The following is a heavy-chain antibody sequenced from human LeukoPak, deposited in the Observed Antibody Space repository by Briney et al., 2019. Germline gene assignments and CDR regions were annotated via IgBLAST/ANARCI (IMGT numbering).Heavy chain of an antibody. CDR2: MNPNSGNT. CDR1: GYTFTSYD. D-gene: IGHD4-17*01. CDR3: AVYGDYDAFDI. Sequence: VSVKVSCKASGYTFTSYDINWVRQATGQGLEWMGWMNPNSGNTGYAQKFQGRVTITRNTSISTAYMELSSLRSEDTAVYYCAVYGDYDAFDIWGQGTMVTVSS. V-gene: IGHV1-8*03. J-gene: IGHJ3*02.